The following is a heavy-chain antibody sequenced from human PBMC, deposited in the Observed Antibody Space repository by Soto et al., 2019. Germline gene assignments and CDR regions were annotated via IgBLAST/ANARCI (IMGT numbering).Heavy chain of an antibody. CDR2: ISGSGGST. D-gene: IGHD3-10*01. J-gene: IGHJ4*02. Sequence: HPVGSLRLSCAASGFTFSSYAMSWVRQAPGKGLEWVSAISGSGGSTYYADSVKGRFTISRDNSKNTLYLQMNSLRAEDTAVYYCAKFRLWSLAPWGYWGQGTLVTVSS. CDR3: AKFRLWSLAPWGY. CDR1: GFTFSSYA. V-gene: IGHV3-23*01.